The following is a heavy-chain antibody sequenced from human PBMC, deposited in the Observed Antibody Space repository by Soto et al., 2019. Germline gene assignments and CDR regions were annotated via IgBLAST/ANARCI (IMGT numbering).Heavy chain of an antibody. CDR1: GGSITSGG. D-gene: IGHD2-15*01. Sequence: QVQLQESGPGLVQPSQTLSLSCTVSGGSITSGGYYWSWIRQHPGKGLEWVAVIWYDGSNKYYADSVKGRFTISRDNSKNTLYLQMNSLRAEDTAVYYCARDSGYCSGGSCYRWFDPWGQGTLVTVSS. CDR3: ARDSGYCSGGSCYRWFDP. J-gene: IGHJ5*02. CDR2: IWYDGSNK. V-gene: IGHV3-33*08.